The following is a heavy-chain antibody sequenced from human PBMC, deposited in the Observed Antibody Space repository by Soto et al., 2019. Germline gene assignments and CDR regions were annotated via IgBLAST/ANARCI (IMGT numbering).Heavy chain of an antibody. V-gene: IGHV3-23*01. Sequence: EVQLLESGGDLAQPGGSLRLSCTASGFTFSSYAMRWVRQAPGKGLEWVSGISGGGDKTYNADSVKGRFTISRDNSKNMLFLQMNSLRVDDTAVYFCARDLGRSGWYLWGQGTLVTVSS. CDR3: ARDLGRSGWYL. D-gene: IGHD6-19*01. J-gene: IGHJ4*02. CDR2: ISGGGDKT. CDR1: GFTFSSYA.